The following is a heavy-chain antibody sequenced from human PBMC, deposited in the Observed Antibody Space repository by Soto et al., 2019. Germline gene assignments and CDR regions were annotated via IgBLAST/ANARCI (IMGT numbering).Heavy chain of an antibody. CDR2: IYGDDDK. V-gene: IGHV2-5*02. Sequence: QITLNESGPPVVKPAETLTLTCTFSGFSLTTSGVGVGWIRQSPGKAPEWLALIYGDDDKRYSASLKSRLTITKDTSKNQVVLTMASVDPADTATYYCAHRILRTVFGLVTTTAIYFDFWGQGTPVVVSS. J-gene: IGHJ4*02. CDR1: GFSLTTSGVG. CDR3: AHRILRTVFGLVTTTAIYFDF. D-gene: IGHD3-3*01.